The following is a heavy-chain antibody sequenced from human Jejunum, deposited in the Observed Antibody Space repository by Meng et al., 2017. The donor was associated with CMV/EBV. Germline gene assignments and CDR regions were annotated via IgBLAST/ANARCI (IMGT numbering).Heavy chain of an antibody. CDR2: VSGSSITT. J-gene: IGHJ4*01. Sequence: EVQLLESGGGLVQPGGSLRLSCVGSGFTFSSYALSWVRQAPGKGLEWVSTVSGSSITTYYADSVKGRFTISRDNYNDILSLEMNSLRAEDTALYYCVKDHKDWGHGTLVTVSS. CDR3: VKDHKD. CDR1: GFTFSSYA. V-gene: IGHV3-23*01.